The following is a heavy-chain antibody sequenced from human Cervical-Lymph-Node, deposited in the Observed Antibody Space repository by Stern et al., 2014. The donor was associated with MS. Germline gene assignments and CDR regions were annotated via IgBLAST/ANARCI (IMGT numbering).Heavy chain of an antibody. Sequence: VQLVQSGAEVKKPGASVKVSCKASGYIFSDYYIHWVRQAPGHGLEWMGRIIPNNGATDYAQKFQARVTMTRDTSTGTAYMDLSGLTSDDTAMYYCARRRTMTGILDSWGQGSLVTVSS. V-gene: IGHV1-2*06. CDR2: IIPNNGAT. CDR3: ARRRTMTGILDS. CDR1: GYIFSDYY. J-gene: IGHJ5*01. D-gene: IGHD3-9*01.